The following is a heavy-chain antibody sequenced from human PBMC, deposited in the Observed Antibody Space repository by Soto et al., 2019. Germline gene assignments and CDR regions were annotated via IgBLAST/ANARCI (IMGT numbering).Heavy chain of an antibody. Sequence: SETLSLTCAVYGGSFSGYYWSWIRQPPGKGLEWIGEINHSGSTNYNPSLKSRVTISVDTSKNQFSLKLSSVTAADTAVYYCARVDFWSGYCGYWGQGTLVTVSS. J-gene: IGHJ4*02. V-gene: IGHV4-34*01. D-gene: IGHD3-3*01. CDR3: ARVDFWSGYCGY. CDR2: INHSGST. CDR1: GGSFSGYY.